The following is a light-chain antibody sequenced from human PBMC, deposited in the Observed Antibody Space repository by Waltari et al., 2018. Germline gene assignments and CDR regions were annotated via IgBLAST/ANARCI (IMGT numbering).Light chain of an antibody. CDR2: GAS. J-gene: IGKJ1*01. CDR3: QQYGSSPGT. V-gene: IGKV3-20*01. Sequence: EIVLTQSPGTLSLSPGERATLSCRASQSVSSNNLAWYQHKPGQAPRLLIYGASSRPTGIPDRCMGSGSGTDFTLTISRREPGDFAMYYCQQYGSSPGTFGQGTKVEIK. CDR1: QSVSSNN.